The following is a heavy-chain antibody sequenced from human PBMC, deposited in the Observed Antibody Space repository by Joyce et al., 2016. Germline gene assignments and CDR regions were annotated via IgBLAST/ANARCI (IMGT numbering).Heavy chain of an antibody. CDR1: GGSIGSSSHF. CDR3: AREAYEYSSSGDWFDP. D-gene: IGHD6-6*01. V-gene: IGHV4-39*07. CDR2: IYYSGST. J-gene: IGHJ5*02. Sequence: LQLQESGPGLVKPSETLSLTCTVSGGSIGSSSHFWGWIRQPPGKGLEWIGSIYYSGSTSYSPSLKSRVTISADTSKNKFSLKLSSVTAADTAVYYCAREAYEYSSSGDWFDPWGQGTLVTVSS.